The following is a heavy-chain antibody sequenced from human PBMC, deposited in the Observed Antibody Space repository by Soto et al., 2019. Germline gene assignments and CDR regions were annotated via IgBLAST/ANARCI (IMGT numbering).Heavy chain of an antibody. CDR3: TRGFAGGYLPY. Sequence: EVQLVESGGGLVQRGGSLRLSCAASGFTVSSNYMSWVRQAPGKGLEWVSVIYSDGSTYYADSVKGRFTISRDNSKNTLYLQMNSLRAEDTAVYYCTRGFAGGYLPYWGQGTLVTVSS. D-gene: IGHD5-12*01. J-gene: IGHJ4*02. CDR2: IYSDGST. CDR1: GFTVSSNY. V-gene: IGHV3-66*01.